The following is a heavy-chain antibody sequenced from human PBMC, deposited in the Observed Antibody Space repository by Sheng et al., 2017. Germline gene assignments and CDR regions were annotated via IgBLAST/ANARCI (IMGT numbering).Heavy chain of an antibody. Sequence: EVQLLESGGGLVHPGGSLRLSCAASGFTFNNNPMTWVRQAPGKGLEWVSTISERSDGIYYADSVKGRFTISRDNSKNTLSLQMNSLRPEDTAVYYCATVIWSTSGRHFDSWGQGTLVTVSS. CDR1: GFTFNNNP. CDR2: ISERSDGI. J-gene: IGHJ4*02. CDR3: ATVIWSTSGRHFDS. V-gene: IGHV3-23*01. D-gene: IGHD6-19*01.